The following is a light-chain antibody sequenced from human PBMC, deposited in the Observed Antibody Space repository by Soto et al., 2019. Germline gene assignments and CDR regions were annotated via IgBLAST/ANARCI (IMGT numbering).Light chain of an antibody. CDR2: DVS. CDR1: TSDIGAYNY. J-gene: IGLJ2*01. V-gene: IGLV2-14*03. Sequence: QSALAQAASVSGSPGQSITISCTGTTSDIGAYNYVSWYQHHPGKAPKVMIYDVSNRPSGVSIRFSGSKSGTSASLTISGLRAEDEADYYCSLYSSSSTLMIFGGGTKLTVL. CDR3: SLYSSSSTLMI.